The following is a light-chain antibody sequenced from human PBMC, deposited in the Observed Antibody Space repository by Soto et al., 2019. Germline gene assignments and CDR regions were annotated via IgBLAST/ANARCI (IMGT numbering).Light chain of an antibody. CDR3: CSYAGGFTWV. CDR1: SSDVGGYNY. J-gene: IGLJ3*02. V-gene: IGLV2-11*01. Sequence: QSALTQPRSVSGSPGQSVTISCTGTSSDVGGYNYVSWYQHHPGKAPKLMIYDVSKRPSGVPDRFSGSKSGNTASLTISGLQAEDEADYYCCSYAGGFTWVFGGGTNLTVL. CDR2: DVS.